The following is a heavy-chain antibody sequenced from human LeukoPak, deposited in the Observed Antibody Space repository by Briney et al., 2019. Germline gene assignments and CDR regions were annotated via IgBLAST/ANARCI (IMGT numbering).Heavy chain of an antibody. CDR2: MNPNSGNT. CDR3: ARGGYCSGRSCYSFLDY. Sequence: ASVKVSCKASGYTFTSYDINWVRQATGQGLEWMGWMNPNSGNTGNAQKFQGRVTMTRNTSISTAYMELSSLRSEDTAVYYCARGGYCSGRSCYSFLDYWGQGTLVTVSS. D-gene: IGHD2-15*01. V-gene: IGHV1-8*01. CDR1: GYTFTSYD. J-gene: IGHJ4*02.